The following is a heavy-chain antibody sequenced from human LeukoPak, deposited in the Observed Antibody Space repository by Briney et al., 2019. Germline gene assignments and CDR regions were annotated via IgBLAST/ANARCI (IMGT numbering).Heavy chain of an antibody. Sequence: GGSLRLSCAASGFTFSSYAMSWVRQAPGKGLEWVSSISSSSSYIYYADSVKGRFTISRDNAKNSLYLQMNSLRAEDTAVYYCARESLRSFDYWGQGTLVTVSS. J-gene: IGHJ4*02. CDR2: ISSSSSYI. CDR1: GFTFSSYA. V-gene: IGHV3-21*01. CDR3: ARESLRSFDY. D-gene: IGHD3-3*01.